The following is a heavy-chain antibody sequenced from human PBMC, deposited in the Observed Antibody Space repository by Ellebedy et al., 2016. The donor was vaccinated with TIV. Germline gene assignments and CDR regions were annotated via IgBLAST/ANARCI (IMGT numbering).Heavy chain of an antibody. CDR3: ARVNRTAMARIDY. J-gene: IGHJ4*02. D-gene: IGHD5-18*01. V-gene: IGHV4-59*12. CDR2: IYYSGST. CDR1: GGSISSYY. Sequence: MPSETLSLTCTVSGGSISSYYWSWIRQSPGKGLEWIGYIYYSGSTNYNPSLKSRVTISVDTSKNQFSLKLSSVTAADTAVYYCARVNRTAMARIDYWGQGTLVTVSS.